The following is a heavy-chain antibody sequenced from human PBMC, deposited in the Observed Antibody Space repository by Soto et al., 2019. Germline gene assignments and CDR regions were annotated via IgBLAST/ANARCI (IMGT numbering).Heavy chain of an antibody. V-gene: IGHV3-13*04. D-gene: IGHD3-16*01. J-gene: IGHJ2*01. CDR3: ARELGMTGSWYFDV. Sequence: EVQLVESGGGLVQPGGSLRLSCTASGFTFSDYDMHWVRQPTGKGLEWVSSISVRGNTYYSNSVKGRFTVSRENAKNSLYLQMNSLTAGDTAVYYCARELGMTGSWYFDVWGRGTLVSVSS. CDR1: GFTFSDYD. CDR2: ISVRGNT.